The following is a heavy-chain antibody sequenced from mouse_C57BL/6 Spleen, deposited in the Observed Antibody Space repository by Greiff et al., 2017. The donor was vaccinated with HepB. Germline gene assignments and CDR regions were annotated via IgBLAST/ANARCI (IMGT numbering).Heavy chain of an antibody. D-gene: IGHD2-1*01. CDR2: IYPGSGNT. Sequence: QVHVKQSGPELVKPGASVKISCKASGYSFTSYYIHWVKQRPGQGLEWIGWIYPGSGNTKYNEKFKGKATLTADTSSSTAYMQLSSLTSEDSAVYYCARENYGNYPAYLDYWGQGTTLTVSS. CDR3: ARENYGNYPAYLDY. V-gene: IGHV1-66*01. CDR1: GYSFTSYY. J-gene: IGHJ2*01.